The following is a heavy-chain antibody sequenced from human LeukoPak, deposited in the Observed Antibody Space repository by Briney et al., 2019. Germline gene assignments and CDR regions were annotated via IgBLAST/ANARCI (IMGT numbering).Heavy chain of an antibody. CDR1: GYTFTSYD. V-gene: IGHV1-8*01. D-gene: IGHD3-10*01. Sequence: ASVKVSCKASGYTFTSYDINWVRQATGQGLEWMGWMNPNSGNTGYAQKFQGRVTMTRNTSISTAYMELSSLRSEDTAMYYCARARREYYYYYYYMDVWGKGTTVTVSS. CDR3: ARARREYYYYYYYMDV. CDR2: MNPNSGNT. J-gene: IGHJ6*03.